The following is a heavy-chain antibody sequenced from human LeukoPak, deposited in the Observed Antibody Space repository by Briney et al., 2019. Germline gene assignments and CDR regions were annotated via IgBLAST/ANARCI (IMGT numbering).Heavy chain of an antibody. V-gene: IGHV3-30*04. D-gene: IGHD6-19*01. CDR3: ARDLGSGWTMGTFDY. CDR2: ISYDGSNK. CDR1: GFTVSSYA. J-gene: IGHJ4*02. Sequence: GGSLRLSCAASGFTVSSYAMHWVRQAPGKGLEWVAVISYDGSNKHYADSVKGRFTISRDNSKNTLYLQMNSLRAEDTAVYYCARDLGSGWTMGTFDYWGQGTLVTVSS.